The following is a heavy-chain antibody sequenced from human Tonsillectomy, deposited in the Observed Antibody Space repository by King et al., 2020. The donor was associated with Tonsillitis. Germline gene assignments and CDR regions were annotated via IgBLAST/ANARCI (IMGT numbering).Heavy chain of an antibody. Sequence: VQLVESGGGLVQPGVSLRLSCTASDFTFSAYSMNWVRQAPGRGLEWLSYINTDSTTIYYADSVKGRFTISRDNAKNSVYLQMNSLRPEDTAVYYCAGANGISDWFDPWGQGTLVTVSS. CDR2: INTDSTTI. D-gene: IGHD2-8*01. V-gene: IGHV3-48*01. J-gene: IGHJ5*02. CDR1: DFTFSAYS. CDR3: AGANGISDWFDP.